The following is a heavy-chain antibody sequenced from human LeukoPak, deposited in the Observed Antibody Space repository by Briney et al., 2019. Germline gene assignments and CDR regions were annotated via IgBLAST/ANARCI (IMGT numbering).Heavy chain of an antibody. V-gene: IGHV3-69-1*02. Sequence: PGGSLRLSCSASGFTFSDYEMNWVRQAPGKGLEWVSSISGLSTHIYYGDSVKGRFSISRDNAKNSVYLQMNSLGVEDTAIYYCGRGVPPLRTSSEGDLWGQGIQVTVSS. J-gene: IGHJ4*02. CDR3: GRGVPPLRTSSEGDL. D-gene: IGHD3-16*01. CDR1: GFTFSDYE. CDR2: ISGLSTHI.